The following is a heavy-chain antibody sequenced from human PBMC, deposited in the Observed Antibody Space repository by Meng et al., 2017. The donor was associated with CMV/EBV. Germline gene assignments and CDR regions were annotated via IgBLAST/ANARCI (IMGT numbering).Heavy chain of an antibody. CDR3: AKSSTIFGVVTHYYYYNGMDV. CDR1: GGTFSSYA. J-gene: IGHJ6*02. D-gene: IGHD3-3*01. CDR2: IIPILGIA. Sequence: SVKVSCKASGGTFSSYAISWVRQAPGQGLVWMGGIIPILGIANYAQKFQGRVTITADKSTSTAYMELSSLRSEDTAVYYCAKSSTIFGVVTHYYYYNGMDVWGQGTTVTVSS. V-gene: IGHV1-69*10.